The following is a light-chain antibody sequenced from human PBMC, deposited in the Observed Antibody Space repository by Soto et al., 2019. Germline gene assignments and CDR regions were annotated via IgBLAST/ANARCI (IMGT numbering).Light chain of an antibody. CDR1: SSDIGSYNG. J-gene: IGLJ2*01. Sequence: QSALTQPPSVSGSPGQSVTISCTGTSSDIGSYNGVSWYQQPPGTAPKLLIYEVTDRPSGVPDRFSGSKSGYTASLTISGLQAEYEAEYYCSVYSISRTLVFGGGSKLTVL. CDR2: EVT. CDR3: SVYSISRTLV. V-gene: IGLV2-18*01.